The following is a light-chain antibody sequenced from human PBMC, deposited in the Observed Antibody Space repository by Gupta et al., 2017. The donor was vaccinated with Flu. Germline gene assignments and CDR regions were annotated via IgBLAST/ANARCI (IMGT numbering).Light chain of an antibody. CDR1: NSNIGRDT. CDR3: AAWDDSLNGVV. J-gene: IGLJ2*01. V-gene: IGLV1-44*01. Sequence: QSVLTQPPSASGTPGQRVTISCSGSNSNIGRDTVNWYQHLPGTAPRLLIYGYNQRASGVPDRFSGSKSGTSASLAISGLQSEDETEYYCAAWDDSLNGVVFGGGNKLIVL. CDR2: GYN.